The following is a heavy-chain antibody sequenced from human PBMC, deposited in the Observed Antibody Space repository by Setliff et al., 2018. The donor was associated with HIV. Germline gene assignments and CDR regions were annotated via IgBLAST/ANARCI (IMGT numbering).Heavy chain of an antibody. CDR3: ARDGYYDSSGYSAFDI. CDR1: GYTFTDCY. Sequence: ASVKVSCKASGYTFTDCYIHWVRQAPGQGLEWMGRINPNNGGTNYAQKFQGRVTMTRDTSISTAYMELSRLRSDDTAVYYCARDGYYDSSGYSAFDIWGQGTMVTVSS. V-gene: IGHV1-2*06. J-gene: IGHJ3*02. CDR2: INPNNGGT. D-gene: IGHD3-22*01.